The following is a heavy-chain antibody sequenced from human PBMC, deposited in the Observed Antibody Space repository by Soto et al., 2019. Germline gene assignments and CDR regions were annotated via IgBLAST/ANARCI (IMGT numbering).Heavy chain of an antibody. D-gene: IGHD3-3*01. CDR3: ARVAMSGYYNWFDP. Sequence: SETLSLTCTVSGGSISSGGYYWSWIRQHPGKGLEWIGYIYYSGSTYYNPSLKSRVTISVDTSKNQFSLKLSSVTAADTAVYYCARVAMSGYYNWFDPWGQGTLVTVSS. V-gene: IGHV4-31*03. J-gene: IGHJ5*02. CDR1: GGSISSGGYY. CDR2: IYYSGST.